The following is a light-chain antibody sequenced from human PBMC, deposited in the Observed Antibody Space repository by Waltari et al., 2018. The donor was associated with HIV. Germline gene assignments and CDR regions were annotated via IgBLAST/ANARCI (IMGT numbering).Light chain of an antibody. V-gene: IGLV2-18*02. J-gene: IGLJ2*01. CDR3: SSYTSSSTPVV. CDR1: SSDVGSYNR. CDR2: EVS. Sequence: QSALPQPPSVSGSPGQSVTISCTRTSSDVGSYNRVSWYQQPPGTAPKLMIYEVSNRPSGVPDRFSGSKSGNTASLTISGLQAEDEADYYCSSYTSSSTPVVFGGGTKLTVL.